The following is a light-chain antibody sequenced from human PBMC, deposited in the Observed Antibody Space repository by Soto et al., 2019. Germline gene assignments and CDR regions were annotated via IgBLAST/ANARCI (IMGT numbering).Light chain of an antibody. Sequence: QSVMTQPPSVSAAPGQKVTISFSGSSSNIGGNSESWYQQHPGTAPKLLIYDDNKRPSGIPDRVSGSKSGTSATLGITGLQTGDEADYYCGSWDSSLSAYVFGTGTKLTVL. CDR1: SSNIGGNS. J-gene: IGLJ1*01. V-gene: IGLV1-51*01. CDR2: DDN. CDR3: GSWDSSLSAYV.